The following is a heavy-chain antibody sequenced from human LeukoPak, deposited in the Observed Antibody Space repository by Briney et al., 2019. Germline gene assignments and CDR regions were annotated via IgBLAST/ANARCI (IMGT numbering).Heavy chain of an antibody. J-gene: IGHJ4*02. CDR2: ISGSGGST. CDR3: ARGYYDILTGYYKGLLEGRY. Sequence: PGGSLRLSCAASGFTFSSYAMSWVRQAPGKGLEWVSAISGSGGSTYYADSVKGRFTISRDDSKNTLYLQMNSLRAEDTAVYYCARGYYDILTGYYKGLLEGRYWGQGTLVTVSS. V-gene: IGHV3-23*01. D-gene: IGHD3-9*01. CDR1: GFTFSSYA.